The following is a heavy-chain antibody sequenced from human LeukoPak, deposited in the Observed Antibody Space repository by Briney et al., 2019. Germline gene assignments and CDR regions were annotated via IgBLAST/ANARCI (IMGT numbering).Heavy chain of an antibody. D-gene: IGHD1-7*01. CDR2: INPNSGGT. V-gene: IGHV1-2*02. CDR1: GYTFTGYY. Sequence: ASVKVSCKASGYTFTGYYMHWVRQAPGQGLEWMGWINPNSGGTNYAQRFQGRVTMTRDTSISTAYMELSRLRSDDTAVFYCATTNWNYRMDYWGQGTLVTVSS. J-gene: IGHJ4*02. CDR3: ATTNWNYRMDY.